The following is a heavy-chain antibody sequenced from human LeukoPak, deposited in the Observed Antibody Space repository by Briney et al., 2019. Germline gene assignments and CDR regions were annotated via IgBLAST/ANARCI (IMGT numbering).Heavy chain of an antibody. CDR1: GYTLTDYY. Sequence: ASIKVSCKASGYTLTDYYLHWVRQSPEQGLEWMGCINPNSGVTNIARTFQGRVTMTSDTSISTAYMELSSLRSDDTAVYYCARGPCTAVSCYLLDYWVQRTLVTVSS. CDR2: INPNSGVT. D-gene: IGHD2-15*01. CDR3: ARGPCTAVSCYLLDY. J-gene: IGHJ4*02. V-gene: IGHV1-2*02.